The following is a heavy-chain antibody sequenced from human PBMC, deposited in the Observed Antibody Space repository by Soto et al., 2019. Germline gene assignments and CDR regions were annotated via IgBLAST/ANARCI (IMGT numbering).Heavy chain of an antibody. CDR1: GGTFSSYA. Sequence: ASVKVSCKASGGTFSSYAISWVRQAPGQGLEWMGGIIPIFGTANYAQKFQGRVTITADESTSTAYMELSSLRSEDTAVYYCARFIAAADNYFDYWGQGTLVTVS. D-gene: IGHD6-13*01. CDR3: ARFIAAADNYFDY. CDR2: IIPIFGTA. V-gene: IGHV1-69*13. J-gene: IGHJ4*02.